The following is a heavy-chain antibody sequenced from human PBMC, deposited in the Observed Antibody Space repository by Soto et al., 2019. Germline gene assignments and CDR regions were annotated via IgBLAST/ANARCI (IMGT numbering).Heavy chain of an antibody. D-gene: IGHD3-9*01. J-gene: IGHJ4*02. CDR3: ARTKADILTGPNPLLINRLDY. Sequence: GGSLRLSCAASGFTFSSYSMNWVRQAPGKGLEWVSYISSSSSTIYYADSGKGRFTISRDNAKNSLYLQMNSLRDEDTAVYYCARTKADILTGPNPLLINRLDYWGQGTLVTVSS. CDR2: ISSSSSTI. V-gene: IGHV3-48*02. CDR1: GFTFSSYS.